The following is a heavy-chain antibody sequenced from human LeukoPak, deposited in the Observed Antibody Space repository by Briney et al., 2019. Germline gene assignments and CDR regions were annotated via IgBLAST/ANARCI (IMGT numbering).Heavy chain of an antibody. CDR3: ARSTSDFDYVWGSYRPYYFDL. CDR2: IKQDGSEK. D-gene: IGHD3-16*02. J-gene: IGHJ4*02. Sequence: GGSLRLSCAASGFIFSTYWMGWVRQAPGQGLEWVAYIKQDGSEKYYVDSVKGRFTISRDNAKNSLFLQMNSVRAEDTAVYYCARSTSDFDYVWGSYRPYYFDLWGQGTLVTVSS. V-gene: IGHV3-7*01. CDR1: GFIFSTYW.